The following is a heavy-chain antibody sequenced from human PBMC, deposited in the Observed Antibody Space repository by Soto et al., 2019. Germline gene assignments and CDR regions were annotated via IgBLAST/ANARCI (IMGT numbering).Heavy chain of an antibody. Sequence: QVQLVESGGGEVQPGRSLTISCAASGFTFSTYGMHWVRQTPGKGLEWVAVISYDGTNKFYSDSVKGRFTISRDNVKNTLTLQMSSLRADDTAVYSCAKDLQSYGDYDYYCYGMDVWGLGTRVTVSS. V-gene: IGHV3-30*18. CDR2: ISYDGTNK. CDR1: GFTFSTYG. CDR3: AKDLQSYGDYDYYCYGMDV. D-gene: IGHD4-17*01. J-gene: IGHJ6*02.